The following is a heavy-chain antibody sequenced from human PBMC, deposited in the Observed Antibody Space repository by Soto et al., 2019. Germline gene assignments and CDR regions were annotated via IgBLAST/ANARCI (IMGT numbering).Heavy chain of an antibody. CDR2: IIPIFGTA. CDR3: ASSSRITMIVVVIHDAFDI. CDR1: GGTFSSYA. J-gene: IGHJ3*02. V-gene: IGHV1-69*01. Sequence: QVQLVQSGAVVKKPGSSVKVSCKASGGTFSSYAISWVRQAPGQGPEWMGGIIPIFGTANYAQKFQGRVTITADESTSTAYMELSSLRSEDTAVYYCASSSRITMIVVVIHDAFDIWGEGPMVTVSS. D-gene: IGHD3-22*01.